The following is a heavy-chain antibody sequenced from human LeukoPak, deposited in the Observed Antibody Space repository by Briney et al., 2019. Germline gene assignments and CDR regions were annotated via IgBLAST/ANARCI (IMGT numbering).Heavy chain of an antibody. J-gene: IGHJ3*01. D-gene: IGHD1-14*01. CDR2: ISSSGSTI. Sequence: PGGSLRLSCAASGFTFSDYYMSWIRQAPGKGLEWVSYISSSGSTIYYADSVKGRFTISRDNSKNSLYLQMNSLRREDTGLYYCAKSRAPTADPDAFDVWGQGTMVTVSS. CDR1: GFTFSDYY. CDR3: AKSRAPTADPDAFDV. V-gene: IGHV3-11*04.